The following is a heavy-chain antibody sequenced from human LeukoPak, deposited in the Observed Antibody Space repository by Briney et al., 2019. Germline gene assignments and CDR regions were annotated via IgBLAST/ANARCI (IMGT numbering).Heavy chain of an antibody. V-gene: IGHV3-74*01. D-gene: IGHD3-22*01. CDR1: GFTFSSYW. CDR3: AGFDSSGYRFDY. Sequence: GGSLRLSCAASGFTFSSYWMHWVRQAPGKGLVWVSRISSDGSSTTYADSVKGRFTISRDNAKNTLYLQMNSLRAEDTAVYYCAGFDSSGYRFDYWGQGTLVTVSS. J-gene: IGHJ4*02. CDR2: ISSDGSST.